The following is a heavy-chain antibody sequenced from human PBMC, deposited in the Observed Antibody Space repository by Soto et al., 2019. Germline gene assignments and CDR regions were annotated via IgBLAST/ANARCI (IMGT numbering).Heavy chain of an antibody. D-gene: IGHD6-19*01. CDR1: GFTFGSYA. V-gene: IGHV3-23*01. J-gene: IGHJ4*02. CDR2: IYASGGSS. Sequence: SGGSLRLSCTASGFTFGSYAMSWVRQAPGKGLECISCIYASGGSSYYVDSVKGRFTISRDNSKNTLYLQMNSLRAEDTAIYYCAKDRDSSGWYKDFWGQGTLVTVSS. CDR3: AKDRDSSGWYKDF.